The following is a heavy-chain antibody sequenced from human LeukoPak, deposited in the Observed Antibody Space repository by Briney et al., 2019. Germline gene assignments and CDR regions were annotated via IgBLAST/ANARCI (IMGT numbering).Heavy chain of an antibody. J-gene: IGHJ4*02. CDR3: ATRPGIEVAGFDY. D-gene: IGHD6-19*01. CDR1: GYSFTSHG. V-gene: IGHV1-3*01. CDR2: INAGNGDT. Sequence: ASVKVSCKASGYSFTSHGISWVRQAPGQRLEWMGWINAGNGDTKYSPKFQGRVTITTDTAASTAYMELSSLRSEDTAVYYCATRPGIEVAGFDYWGQGTLVTVSS.